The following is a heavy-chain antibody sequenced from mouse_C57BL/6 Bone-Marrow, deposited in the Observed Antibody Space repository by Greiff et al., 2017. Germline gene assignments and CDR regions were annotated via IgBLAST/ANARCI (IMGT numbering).Heavy chain of an antibody. V-gene: IGHV5-6*01. CDR3: ARLGGYDGAWFSY. J-gene: IGHJ3*01. CDR1: GFTFSSYG. D-gene: IGHD2-2*01. CDR2: ISSGGSYT. Sequence: EVKLVESGGDLVKPGGSLQLSCAASGFTFSSYGMSWVRQTPDKRLEWVATISSGGSYTYYPDGVKGRFTISRDNAKNTLYLQMSSLKSEDTAMYYCARLGGYDGAWFSYWGQGTLVTVSA.